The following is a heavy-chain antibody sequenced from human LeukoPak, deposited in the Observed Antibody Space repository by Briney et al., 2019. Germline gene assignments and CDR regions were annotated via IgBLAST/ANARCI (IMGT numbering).Heavy chain of an antibody. J-gene: IGHJ5*02. D-gene: IGHD2-8*01. CDR3: ARIIGLKVYAEMLDLFFP. CDR1: GGSISSYY. Sequence: SETLSLTCTVSGGSISSYYWSWIRQPAGKGLEWIARIYTSGSTMYNPSLKSRVTMSVDTSKNQFSHKLISVTAADTAVNYWARIIGLKVYAEMLDLFFPWGQGTLFTVSS. V-gene: IGHV4-4*07. CDR2: IYTSGST.